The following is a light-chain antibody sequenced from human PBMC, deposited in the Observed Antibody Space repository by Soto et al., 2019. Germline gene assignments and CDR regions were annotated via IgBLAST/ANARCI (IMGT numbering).Light chain of an antibody. CDR2: DVS. V-gene: IGLV2-14*03. CDR1: SSDVGGYKY. CDR3: SSYTGSSTWV. J-gene: IGLJ3*02. Sequence: QPVLTQPASVSGSPGQSITISCTGTSSDVGGYKYVSWYQQHPGKAPKLMIYDVSNRPSGVSNRFSGSKSGNTASLTISGLQAEDEADYYCSSYTGSSTWVFGGGTKLTVL.